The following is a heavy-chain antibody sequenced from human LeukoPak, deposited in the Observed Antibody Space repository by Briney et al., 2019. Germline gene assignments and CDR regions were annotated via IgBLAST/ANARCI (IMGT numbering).Heavy chain of an antibody. D-gene: IGHD6-13*01. V-gene: IGHV4-34*01. CDR1: GGSFSVHY. CDR3: ARGGIAAQIDY. Sequence: PSETLSLTCAVSGGSFSVHYWSWIRQPPGKGLEWIGEINHSGSTNYNPSLKSRVTISVDTSKNQFSLKLSSVTAADTAVYYCARGGIAAQIDYWGQGTLVTVSS. J-gene: IGHJ4*02. CDR2: INHSGST.